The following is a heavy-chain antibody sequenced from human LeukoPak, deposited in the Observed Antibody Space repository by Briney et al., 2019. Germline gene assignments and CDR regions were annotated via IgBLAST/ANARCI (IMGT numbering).Heavy chain of an antibody. CDR1: GFTFSSYG. V-gene: IGHV3-30*02. D-gene: IGHD1-14*01. CDR2: IRYDGTNK. CDR3: ATENRGWFDY. J-gene: IGHJ4*02. Sequence: GSLRLSCAASGFTFSSYGMHWVRQAPGKGLEWVAFIRYDGTNKYYADSVKGRFTISRDNSKNTLYLQMNSLRAEDTAVYYCATENRGWFDYWGQGTLVTVSS.